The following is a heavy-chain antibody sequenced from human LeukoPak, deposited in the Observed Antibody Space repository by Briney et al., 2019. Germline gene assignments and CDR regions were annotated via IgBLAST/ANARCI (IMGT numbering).Heavy chain of an antibody. V-gene: IGHV1-18*01. J-gene: IGHJ6*03. CDR1: GCTFTSYG. CDR2: ISAYNGNT. Sequence: ASVKVSCKASGCTFTSYGISWVRQAPGQGLEWMEWISAYNGNTNYAQKLQGRVTMTTDTSTSTAYMELRSLRSDDTAVYYCARDPGYCSSTSCYRDYYYMDVWGKGTTVTISS. CDR3: ARDPGYCSSTSCYRDYYYMDV. D-gene: IGHD2-2*01.